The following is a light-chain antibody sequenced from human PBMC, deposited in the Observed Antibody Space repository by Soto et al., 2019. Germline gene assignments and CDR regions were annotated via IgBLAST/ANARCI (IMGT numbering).Light chain of an antibody. CDR1: QSFLYSSNNKNY. CDR2: WAS. Sequence: DIVMTQSPGSRAVSLCERATVKCKSSQSFLYSSNNKNYLAWYQQKPGQPPKLLIYWASTRESGVPDRFSGSGSGTAFTLTISSLQAEDVAVYYCQQYYSTPRTFGQGTKVDIK. J-gene: IGKJ1*01. CDR3: QQYYSTPRT. V-gene: IGKV4-1*01.